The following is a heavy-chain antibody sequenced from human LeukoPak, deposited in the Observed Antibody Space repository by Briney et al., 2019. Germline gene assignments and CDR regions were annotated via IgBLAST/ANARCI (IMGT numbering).Heavy chain of an antibody. CDR3: ARETMVRGVRNNWFDP. V-gene: IGHV6-1*01. CDR2: TYYRSKWYN. CDR1: GDSVSSNSAA. J-gene: IGHJ5*02. D-gene: IGHD3-10*01. Sequence: PSQTLSLICAISGDSVSSNSAAWNWIRQSPSRGLEWLGRTYYRSKWYNDYAVSVKSRITINPDTSKNQFSLQLNSVTPEDTAVYYCARETMVRGVRNNWFDPWGQGTLVTVSS.